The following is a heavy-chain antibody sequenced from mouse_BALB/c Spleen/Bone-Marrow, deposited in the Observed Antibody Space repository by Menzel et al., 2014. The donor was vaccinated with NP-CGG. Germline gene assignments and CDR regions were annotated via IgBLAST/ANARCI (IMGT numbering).Heavy chain of an antibody. J-gene: IGHJ4*01. CDR2: IAPGSGST. D-gene: IGHD1-1*01. V-gene: IGHV1S41*01. CDR3: ARESYYYENYAMDY. Sequence: DLVKPGALVKLSCKASGYTFTSYWINWIKQRPGQGLEWIGRIAPGSGSTYYNEMFKGKATLTVDTSSSTAYIQLSSLSSEDSAVYFCARESYYYENYAMDYWGQGTSVTVSS. CDR1: GYTFTSYW.